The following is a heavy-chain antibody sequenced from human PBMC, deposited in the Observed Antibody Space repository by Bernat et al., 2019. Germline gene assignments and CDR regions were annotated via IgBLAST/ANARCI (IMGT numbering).Heavy chain of an antibody. J-gene: IGHJ6*02. D-gene: IGHD2-2*01. CDR2: INHSGST. CDR3: ARGLRPLGYCSSTRCYGLGDV. Sequence: QVQLQQWGAGLLKPSETLSLTCAVYGGSFSGYYWSWIRQPPGKGLEWIGEINHSGSTNYNPALKSRVTISVDTSKNQFSLNLSSVTAADTAVYYCARGLRPLGYCSSTRCYGLGDVWGQGTTVTVSS. V-gene: IGHV4-34*01. CDR1: GGSFSGYY.